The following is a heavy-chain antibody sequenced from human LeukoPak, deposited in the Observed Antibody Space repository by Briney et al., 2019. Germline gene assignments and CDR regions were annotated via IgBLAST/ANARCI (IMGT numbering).Heavy chain of an antibody. J-gene: IGHJ5*02. CDR2: ISYDGSNK. Sequence: PGRSLRLSCAASGFTFSSYAMHWVRQAPGKGLEWVAVISYDGSNKYYADSVKGRFTISRDNSKNTLYLQMNGLRAEDTAVYYCAKDHVTMGRGAWGQGTLVTVSS. D-gene: IGHD3-3*01. V-gene: IGHV3-30-3*01. CDR3: AKDHVTMGRGA. CDR1: GFTFSSYA.